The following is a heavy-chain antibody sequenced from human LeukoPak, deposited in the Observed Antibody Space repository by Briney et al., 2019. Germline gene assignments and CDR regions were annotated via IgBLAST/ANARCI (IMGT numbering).Heavy chain of an antibody. J-gene: IGHJ4*02. CDR3: ARVAVAGFSFHFDY. V-gene: IGHV1-2*02. CDR2: INPNSGGT. D-gene: IGHD6-19*01. Sequence: EASVKVSCKASGYTFTGYYMHWVRQAPGQGLEWMGWINPNSGGTNYAQKFQGRVTMTRDTSISTAYMELSRLRSDDTAVYYCARVAVAGFSFHFDYWGQGTLVTVSS. CDR1: GYTFTGYY.